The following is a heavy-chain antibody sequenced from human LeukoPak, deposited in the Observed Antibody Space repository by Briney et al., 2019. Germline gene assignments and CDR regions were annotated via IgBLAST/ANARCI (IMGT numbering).Heavy chain of an antibody. Sequence: ASVKVSCKASGFTFTSYDINWVRQATGQGLEWMGWMNPNSGNTGYAQKFQGRVTMTRNTSISTAYMELSSLRSEDTAVYYCARGTIRGGYYYYYMDVWGKGTTVTVSS. J-gene: IGHJ6*03. D-gene: IGHD3-16*01. CDR1: GFTFTSYD. V-gene: IGHV1-8*01. CDR3: ARGTIRGGYYYYYMDV. CDR2: MNPNSGNT.